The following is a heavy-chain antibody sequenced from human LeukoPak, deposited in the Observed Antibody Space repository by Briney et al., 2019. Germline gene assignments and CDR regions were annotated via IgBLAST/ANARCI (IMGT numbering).Heavy chain of an antibody. CDR1: GGSFSGYY. D-gene: IGHD3-3*01. J-gene: IGHJ6*03. Sequence: SETLSLTCAVYGGSFSGYYWSWIRQPPGKGLEWIGEINHSGNTNYNPSLKSRVTISVDTSKNQFSLKLSSVTAADTAVYYCARRRDFWSGYYYYYYYYMDVWGKGTTVTVSS. CDR3: ARRRDFWSGYYYYYYYYMDV. CDR2: INHSGNT. V-gene: IGHV4-34*01.